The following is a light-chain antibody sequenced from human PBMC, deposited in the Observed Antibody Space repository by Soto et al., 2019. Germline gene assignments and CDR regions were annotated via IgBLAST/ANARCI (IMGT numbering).Light chain of an antibody. CDR1: QSVSYW. Sequence: DIQMTQSPSTLSTYVGARVTITCRASQSVSYWLAWYQQKPGKAPDLLIYDGSTLASGVPPRFSGGGFGTEFTLNISSLQPDDSDIYYCQHYNNYTKSFGPGTKVDIK. J-gene: IGKJ3*01. V-gene: IGKV1-5*01. CDR2: DGS. CDR3: QHYNNYTKS.